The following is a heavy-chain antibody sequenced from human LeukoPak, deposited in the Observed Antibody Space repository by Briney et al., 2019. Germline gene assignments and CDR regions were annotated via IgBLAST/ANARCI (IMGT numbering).Heavy chain of an antibody. J-gene: IGHJ4*02. CDR1: GGSFSGYY. D-gene: IGHD6-13*01. Sequence: SETLSLTCAVYGGSFSGYYWSWIRQPPGKGLEWIGEINHSGSTNYNPSLKSRVTISVDTSKNQFPLKLSSVTAADTAVYYCARGIGIAAAGPFDYWGQGTLVTVSS. CDR2: INHSGST. CDR3: ARGIGIAAAGPFDY. V-gene: IGHV4-34*01.